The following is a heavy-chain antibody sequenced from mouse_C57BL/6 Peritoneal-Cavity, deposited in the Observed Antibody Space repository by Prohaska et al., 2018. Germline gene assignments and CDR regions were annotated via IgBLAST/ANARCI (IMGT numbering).Heavy chain of an antibody. CDR3: ERGGHYGNTCRYFDV. D-gene: IGHD2-1*01. Sequence: QFQLQQPGAELVMPGASVKLSCKASGYTFTSYWMHWVKQRPGQGLEWIGEIDPSDSYTNYNQKFKGKATLTVDKSSSTAYMQLSSLTSGDAAVYYLERGGHYGNTCRYFDV. CDR2: IDPSDSYT. CDR1: GYTFTSYW. V-gene: IGHV1-69*01. J-gene: IGHJ1*01.